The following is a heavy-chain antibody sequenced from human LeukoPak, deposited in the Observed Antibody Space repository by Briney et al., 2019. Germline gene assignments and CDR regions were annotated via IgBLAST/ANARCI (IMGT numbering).Heavy chain of an antibody. CDR1: GYSISSGYY. Sequence: PSETLSLTCTVSGYSISSGYYWGWIRQPPGKGLEWIGSIYHSGSTYYNPSLKSRVTISVDTSKNQFSLKLSSVTAADTAVYYCATSSVVTPPYFDYWGQGTLVTVSS. D-gene: IGHD4-23*01. J-gene: IGHJ4*02. CDR3: ATSSVVTPPYFDY. V-gene: IGHV4-38-2*02. CDR2: IYHSGST.